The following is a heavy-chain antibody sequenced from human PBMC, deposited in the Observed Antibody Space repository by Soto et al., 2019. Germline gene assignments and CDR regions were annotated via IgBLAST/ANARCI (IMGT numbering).Heavy chain of an antibody. J-gene: IGHJ4*01. D-gene: IGHD4-17*01. V-gene: IGHV1-18*04. CDR1: GYTFTTYG. CDR2: ISAYSGNT. Sequence: QVQLVQSGAEVKKPGASVKVSCKASGYTFTTYGITWVRQAPGQGLEWMGWISAYSGNTNYAQKLQGRLTVTTDTSANTACMDLRSLRSDDKAVYYCARVVKAGDYGDYGRYYFDYWGHGTLVTVSS. CDR3: ARVVKAGDYGDYGRYYFDY.